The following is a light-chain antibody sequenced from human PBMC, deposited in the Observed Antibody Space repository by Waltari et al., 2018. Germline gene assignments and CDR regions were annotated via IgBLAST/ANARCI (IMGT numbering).Light chain of an antibody. V-gene: IGKV1-39*01. CDR2: AAS. J-gene: IGKJ4*01. Sequence: DIQMTQSPSSLSASVGDRVTITCRASQSISSYLNWYQQKPGKAPKLLIYAASSLQSGVPSRFSGSGSGTDFTLTISSLEPEDFAVYYCQQRDDWPLLTFGGGTKVEIK. CDR1: QSISSY. CDR3: QQRDDWPLLT.